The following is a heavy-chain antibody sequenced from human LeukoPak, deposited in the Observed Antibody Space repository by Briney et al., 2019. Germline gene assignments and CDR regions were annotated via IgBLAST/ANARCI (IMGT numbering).Heavy chain of an antibody. CDR1: GFTFSSYA. D-gene: IGHD3-10*01. CDR2: TGGSGRST. CDR3: AKESNYYGSGSYYDY. J-gene: IGHJ4*02. Sequence: GGSLRLSCAASGFTFSSYAMSWVRQAPGKGLEWVSATGGSGRSTHYADSVRGRFTISRDNSKNTLYLEMTNLRVDDTAVYYCAKESNYYGSGSYYDYWGQGTLVTVSS. V-gene: IGHV3-23*01.